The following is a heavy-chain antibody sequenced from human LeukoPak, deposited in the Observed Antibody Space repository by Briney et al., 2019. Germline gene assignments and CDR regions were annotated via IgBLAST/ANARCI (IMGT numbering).Heavy chain of an antibody. CDR2: INQRRNT. J-gene: IGHJ6*02. V-gene: IGHV4-34*01. D-gene: IGHD2-21*02. CDR1: GGSFSGYS. Sequence: SETLSLTCVVYGGSFSGYSWSWIRQPPGKGLEWIGEINQRRNTNYNPSLKSRVTISIDTSKNQFSLKLSSVTAADTAVYFCARARPIVVVTRLRYYYGMDVWGQGTTVTVSS. CDR3: ARARPIVVVTRLRYYYGMDV.